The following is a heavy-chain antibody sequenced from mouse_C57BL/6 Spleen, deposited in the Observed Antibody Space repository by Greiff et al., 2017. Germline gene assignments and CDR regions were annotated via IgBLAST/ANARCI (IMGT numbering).Heavy chain of an antibody. CDR3: AREYYYGSSYYFDY. CDR1: GYPFTSNW. D-gene: IGHD1-1*01. J-gene: IGHJ2*01. Sequence: QAQLQQSGAELAKPGASVKLSCKAFGYPFTSNWMHGVKQMLGQGLEWIGYINPSSGYTKYNQKFKDKATLTADKSSSTAYMQLSSLTYEDSAVYYCAREYYYGSSYYFDYWGQGTTLTVSS. V-gene: IGHV1-7*01. CDR2: INPSSGYT.